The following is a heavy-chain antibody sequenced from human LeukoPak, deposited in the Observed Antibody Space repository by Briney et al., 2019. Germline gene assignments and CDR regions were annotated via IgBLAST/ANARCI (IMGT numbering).Heavy chain of an antibody. CDR1: GYTFTGYY. CDR2: INPGGGST. Sequence: GASVKVSCKASGYTFTGYYIHWVRQAPGQGLEWMGIINPGGGSTSYAQKLHGRVTMTRDTSTSTMYMELNSLRSEDTAVYYCAKSTAKNSGYDIGAYDYWGQGTLVTVSS. D-gene: IGHD5-12*01. J-gene: IGHJ4*02. CDR3: AKSTAKNSGYDIGAYDY. V-gene: IGHV1-46*04.